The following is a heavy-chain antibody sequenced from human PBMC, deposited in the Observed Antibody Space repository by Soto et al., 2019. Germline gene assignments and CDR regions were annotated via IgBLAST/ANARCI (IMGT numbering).Heavy chain of an antibody. CDR2: MYYSGNA. CDR1: GASISRYY. V-gene: IGHV4-59*01. J-gene: IGHJ4*02. CDR3: AREYPVHSAYFDY. Sequence: QVQLQESGPGLVKPSETLSLNCTVSGASISRYYWSWIRQSPGKGLEWIGYMYYSGNANYNPSLRSRITISVDTSKNQFSLNLNSVTAADTAVYYCAREYPVHSAYFDYWGQGILVTVSS. D-gene: IGHD1-26*01.